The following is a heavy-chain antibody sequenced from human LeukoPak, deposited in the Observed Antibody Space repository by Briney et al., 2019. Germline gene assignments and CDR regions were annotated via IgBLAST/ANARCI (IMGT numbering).Heavy chain of an antibody. CDR3: ARDYYDSSGYPGY. CDR1: GYTFTSYD. D-gene: IGHD3-22*01. CDR2: MNPNSGNT. V-gene: IGHV1-8*03. J-gene: IGHJ4*02. Sequence: ASVKVSCKASGYTFTSYDINWVRQATGQGLEWMGWMNPNSGNTGYAQKFQGRVTITRNTSISTAYMGLSSLRSEDTAVYYCARDYYDSSGYPGYWGQGTLVTVSP.